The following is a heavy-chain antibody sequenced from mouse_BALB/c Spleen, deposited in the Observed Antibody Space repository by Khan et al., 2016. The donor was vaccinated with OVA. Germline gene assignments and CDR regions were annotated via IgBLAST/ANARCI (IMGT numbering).Heavy chain of an antibody. J-gene: IGHJ4*01. V-gene: IGHV3-2*02. Sequence: EVQLQESGPGLVKPSQSLSLTCTVTGYSITSGYAWNWIRQFPGNKLEWMGYISYSGSTIYNPSLRSRISITRDTSTNQFFLQLNSVTTEDTATYYCARKNYYGYAMDYWGQGTSVTVSS. CDR3: ARKNYYGYAMDY. CDR2: ISYSGST. D-gene: IGHD1-1*01. CDR1: GYSITSGYA.